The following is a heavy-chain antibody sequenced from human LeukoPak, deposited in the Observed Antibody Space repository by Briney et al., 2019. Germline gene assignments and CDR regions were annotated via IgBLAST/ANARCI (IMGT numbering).Heavy chain of an antibody. J-gene: IGHJ4*02. CDR1: GGTFSSYA. CDR2: IIPIFGTA. V-gene: IGHV1-69*05. Sequence: SVKVSCKASGGTFSSYAISWVRQAPGQGLEWMGGIIPIFGTASYAQIFQGRVTITTDESTRTAYMELSSLRSEDTAVYYCARVADDSSGYYYFDYWGQGTLVTVSS. D-gene: IGHD3-22*01. CDR3: ARVADDSSGYYYFDY.